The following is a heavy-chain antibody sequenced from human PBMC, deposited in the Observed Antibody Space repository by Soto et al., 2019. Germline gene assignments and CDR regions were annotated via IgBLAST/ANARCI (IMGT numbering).Heavy chain of an antibody. Sequence: GGSLRLSCAASGFTFSSYAMNWVRQAPGKGLEWVSTITETGRGTFYADSVKGRFTISRDNSKNTLYLQMTSLRAEDTAVYYCAKDLQGGDYTRPGSWFDPWGLGTLVTVSS. J-gene: IGHJ5*02. V-gene: IGHV3-23*01. D-gene: IGHD4-17*01. CDR2: ITETGRGT. CDR1: GFTFSSYA. CDR3: AKDLQGGDYTRPGSWFDP.